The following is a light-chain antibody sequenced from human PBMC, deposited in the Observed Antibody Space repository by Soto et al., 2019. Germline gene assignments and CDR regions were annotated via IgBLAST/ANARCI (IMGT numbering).Light chain of an antibody. CDR2: KVS. CDR3: MQTAHWPRT. Sequence: DVVLTQSPLSLPVTLGQPASISCRSSLSLVYSDGNTYLSWFQQRPGQSPRRLIYKVSNRDSGVLDIFIGSVLTTDFTLKISRVEAEDVGVYYCMQTAHWPRTFGQGTKVEIK. V-gene: IGKV2-30*01. CDR1: LSLVYSDGNTY. J-gene: IGKJ1*01.